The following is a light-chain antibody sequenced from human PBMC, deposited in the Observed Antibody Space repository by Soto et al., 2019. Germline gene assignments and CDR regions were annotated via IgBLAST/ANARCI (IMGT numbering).Light chain of an antibody. V-gene: IGLV1-44*01. CDR1: SSSIGSNT. CDR2: SNH. CDR3: CSYAGNYEFV. Sequence: QSVLTQPPSASGTPGQRVTISCSGSSSSIGSNTVSWYQQLPGTAPKLLIYSNHQRPSGVPDRFSGSKSVNTASLTISGLQAADEADYYCCSYAGNYEFVFGSGTKLTVL. J-gene: IGLJ1*01.